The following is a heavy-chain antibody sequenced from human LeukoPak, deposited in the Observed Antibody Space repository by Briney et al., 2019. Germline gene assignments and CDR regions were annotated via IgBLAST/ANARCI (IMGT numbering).Heavy chain of an antibody. CDR1: GYTFTSYD. V-gene: IGHV1-8*01. CDR3: ARGRRGGSCYSCRWFDP. CDR2: MNPNSGNT. Sequence: ASVKVSCKASGYTFTSYDINWVRQATGQGLEWMGSMNPNSGNTGYAQKFQGRVTITRNTSISTAYIELSSLRSEDTAVYYCARGRRGGSCYSCRWFDPWGQGTLVTVSS. D-gene: IGHD2-15*01. J-gene: IGHJ5*02.